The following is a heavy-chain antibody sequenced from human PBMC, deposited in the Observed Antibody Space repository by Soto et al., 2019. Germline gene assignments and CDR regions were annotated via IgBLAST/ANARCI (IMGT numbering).Heavy chain of an antibody. V-gene: IGHV4-30-2*01. CDR1: GGSISSGGYS. J-gene: IGHJ5*02. CDR3: ARVPGP. Sequence: QLQLQESGSGLVKPSQTLSLTCAVSGGSISSGGYSWSWIRQPPGKGLDWIGYIYHSGSTYYNPSPXSXXTISVDRSKNQCSLKLSSVTAADTAVYYCARVPGPWGQGTLVTVSS. CDR2: IYHSGST.